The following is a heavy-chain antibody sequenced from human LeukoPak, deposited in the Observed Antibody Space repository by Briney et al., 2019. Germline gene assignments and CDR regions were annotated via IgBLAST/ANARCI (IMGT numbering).Heavy chain of an antibody. CDR1: ASSVSSYY. J-gene: IGHJ4*02. Sequence: TSETLSLTSTVSASSVSSYYWSWIRQPAGKGLEWIGRIYTSGSTNYNPSLKSRVTMSVDTSKNQFSLKLSSVTAADTAVYYCARGQVYFDYWGQGTLVTVSS. CDR3: ARGQVYFDY. CDR2: IYTSGST. V-gene: IGHV4-4*07.